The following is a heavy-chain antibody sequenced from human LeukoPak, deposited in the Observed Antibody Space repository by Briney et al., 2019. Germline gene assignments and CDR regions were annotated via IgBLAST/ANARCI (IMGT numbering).Heavy chain of an antibody. V-gene: IGHV3-23*01. CDR2: ISGSGGST. Sequence: GASVKVSCKASGGTFSSYAMSWVRQAPGKGLEWVSAISGSGGSTYYADSVKGRFTISRDNSKNTLYLQMNSLRAEDTAVYYCAREEAYYYDSSGYQGYWGQGTLVTVSS. D-gene: IGHD3-22*01. J-gene: IGHJ4*02. CDR1: GGTFSSYA. CDR3: AREEAYYYDSSGYQGY.